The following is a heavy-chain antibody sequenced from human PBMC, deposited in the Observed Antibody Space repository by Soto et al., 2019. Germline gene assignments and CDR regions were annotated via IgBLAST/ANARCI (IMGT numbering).Heavy chain of an antibody. CDR1: GGSISSYH. CDR3: ANLRYFEWLLDY. V-gene: IGHV4-59*01. Sequence: QVQLQESGPGLVKPSETLSLTCTVSGGSISSYHWSWIRQPPGKGLEWIGYIYNSGTTNYNPSLNSRVTMSVDTPKNQFSLNLSSVTPADTAVYYCANLRYFEWLLDYWGQGTLVTVSS. D-gene: IGHD3-9*01. J-gene: IGHJ4*02. CDR2: IYNSGTT.